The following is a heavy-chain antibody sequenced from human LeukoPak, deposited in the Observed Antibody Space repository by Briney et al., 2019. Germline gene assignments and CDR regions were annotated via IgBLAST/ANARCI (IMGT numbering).Heavy chain of an antibody. CDR1: GFTFSSYW. CDR3: AREGIVGATKGDY. CDR2: INSDGSST. V-gene: IGHV3-74*01. D-gene: IGHD1-26*01. Sequence: PGGSLRLSCAASGFTFSSYWMHWVRQAPGKGLVWVSRINSDGSSTSYADSVKGRFTISRDNAKNTLYLQMNSLRAEDTAVYHCAREGIVGATKGDYWGQGTLVTVSS. J-gene: IGHJ4*02.